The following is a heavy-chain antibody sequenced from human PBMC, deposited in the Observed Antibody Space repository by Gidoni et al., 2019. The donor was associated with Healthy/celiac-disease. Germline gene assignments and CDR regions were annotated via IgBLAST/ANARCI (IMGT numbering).Heavy chain of an antibody. D-gene: IGHD5-18*01. CDR3: AREHGYSYGYYYYYGMDV. Sequence: EVQLVESGGGLVQPGGSLRPSCAASGFPFSSYWMSWVRQAPGKGLEWVANIKQDGSEKYYVDSVKGRFTISRDNAKNSLYLQMNSLRAEDTAVYYCAREHGYSYGYYYYYGMDVWGQGTTVTVSS. CDR2: IKQDGSEK. CDR1: GFPFSSYW. J-gene: IGHJ6*02. V-gene: IGHV3-7*01.